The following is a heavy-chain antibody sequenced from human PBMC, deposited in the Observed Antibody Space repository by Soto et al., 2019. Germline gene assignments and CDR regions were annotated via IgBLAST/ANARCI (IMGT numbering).Heavy chain of an antibody. D-gene: IGHD1-26*01. V-gene: IGHV3-33*01. CDR3: ARDKGTTCLDT. CDR1: GLPFSASG. CDR2: IWSDGSKE. J-gene: IGHJ5*02. Sequence: QAQLVESGGGVVQPGRSLRLSCAASGLPFSASGMHWVRQAPGKGLEWVAMIWSDGSKEYYADSVKGRFTITRDNSKNMMFLPMDSLRAEDTAVYYCARDKGTTCLDTWGQGNMVTVSS.